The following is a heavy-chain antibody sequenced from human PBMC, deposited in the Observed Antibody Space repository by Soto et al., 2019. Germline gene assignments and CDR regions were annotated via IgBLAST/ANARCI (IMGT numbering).Heavy chain of an antibody. CDR3: AREGCSGGSCNRYFDY. D-gene: IGHD2-15*01. J-gene: IGHJ4*02. V-gene: IGHV3-30-3*01. CDR2: ISYDGSNK. CDR1: GFTFSSYA. Sequence: QVQLVESGGGVVQPGRSVRLSCAASGFTFSSYAMHWVRQAPGKGLEWVAVISYDGSNKYYADSVKGRFTISRDNSKNTLYLQMNSLRAEDTAVYYCAREGCSGGSCNRYFDYWGQGTLVTVSS.